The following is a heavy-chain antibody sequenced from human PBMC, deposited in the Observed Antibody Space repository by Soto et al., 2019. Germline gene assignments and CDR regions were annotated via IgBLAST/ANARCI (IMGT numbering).Heavy chain of an antibody. D-gene: IGHD3-10*01. CDR2: INPVGGGT. J-gene: IGHJ4*02. CDR3: ARPGFFGEFYFGY. Sequence: QVHLVQSGAEVKKPGASVMVSCKASGYTFSHYYIHWVRQAPGQGLEWMGMINPVGGGTTYAQKFQGEVTMTMDTSTATVYMELSSLKSEDTAVYYCARPGFFGEFYFGYWGQGSLVTVS. V-gene: IGHV1-46*01. CDR1: GYTFSHYY.